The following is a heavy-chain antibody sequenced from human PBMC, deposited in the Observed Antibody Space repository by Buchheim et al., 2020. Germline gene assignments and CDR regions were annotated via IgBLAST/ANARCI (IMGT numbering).Heavy chain of an antibody. CDR3: ARDQESRGDNWFDP. J-gene: IGHJ5*02. CDR2: ISYDGSNK. CDR1: GFTFSSYA. Sequence: QVQLVESGGGVVQPGRSLRLSCAASGFTFSSYAMHWVRQAPGKGLEWVAVISYDGSNKYYADSVKGRFTISRDNSKNTLYPQMNSLRAEDTAVYYCARDQESRGDNWFDPWGQGTL. V-gene: IGHV3-30-3*01.